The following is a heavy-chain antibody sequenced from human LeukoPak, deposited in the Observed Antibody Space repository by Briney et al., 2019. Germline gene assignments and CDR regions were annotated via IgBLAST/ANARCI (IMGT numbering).Heavy chain of an antibody. Sequence: SETLSLTCTVSGGSISSYYWSWIRQPPGKGLEWIGYIYYSGSTNYNPSLKSRVTISVDTSKNQFSLKLSSVTAADTAVYYCARGKIGSYYYYYYMDVWGKGTTVTVSS. CDR2: IYYSGST. CDR1: GGSISSYY. V-gene: IGHV4-59*01. J-gene: IGHJ6*03. CDR3: ARGKIGSYYYYYYMDV. D-gene: IGHD1-26*01.